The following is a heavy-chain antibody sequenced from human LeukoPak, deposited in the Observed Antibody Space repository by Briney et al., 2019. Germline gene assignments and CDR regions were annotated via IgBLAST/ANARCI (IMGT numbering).Heavy chain of an antibody. Sequence: PSQTLSLTCTVSGGSISSGGYYWSWIRQHPGKGLEWIGYIYYSGSTYYNPSLKSRVTISVDTSKNQFSLKLSSVTAADTAVYYCARLDREAVDIVATYAFDVWGQGTMVTVSS. CDR1: GGSISSGGYY. J-gene: IGHJ3*01. CDR3: ARLDREAVDIVATYAFDV. D-gene: IGHD5-12*01. CDR2: IYYSGST. V-gene: IGHV4-31*03.